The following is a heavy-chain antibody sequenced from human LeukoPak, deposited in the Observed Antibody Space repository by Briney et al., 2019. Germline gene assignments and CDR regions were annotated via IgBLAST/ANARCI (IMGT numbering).Heavy chain of an antibody. Sequence: SETLSLTCTVSGYSISSGYYWGWIRQPPGKGLEWIGYIYYSGSTNYNPSLKSRVTISVDTSKNQFSLKLSSVTAADTAVYYCARWRVIDAFDIWGQGTMVTVSS. CDR3: ARWRVIDAFDI. CDR2: IYYSGST. D-gene: IGHD3-22*01. CDR1: GYSISSGYY. V-gene: IGHV4-61*01. J-gene: IGHJ3*02.